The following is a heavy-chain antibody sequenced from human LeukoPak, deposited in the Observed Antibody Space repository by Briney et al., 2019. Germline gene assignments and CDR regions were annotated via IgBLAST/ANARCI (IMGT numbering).Heavy chain of an antibody. CDR1: GFTFSSYG. V-gene: IGHV3-30*18. D-gene: IGHD1-26*01. CDR3: AKDKLSESIVGATPVDY. J-gene: IGHJ4*02. Sequence: GGSLRLSCAASGFTFSSYGMHWVRQAPGKGLECVAVISYDGSNKYYADSVKGRFTISRDNSKNTLYLQMNSLRAEDTAVYYCAKDKLSESIVGATPVDYWGQGTLVTVSS. CDR2: ISYDGSNK.